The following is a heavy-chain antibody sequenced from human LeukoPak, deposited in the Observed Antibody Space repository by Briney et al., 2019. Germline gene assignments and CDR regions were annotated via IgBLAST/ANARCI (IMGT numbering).Heavy chain of an antibody. Sequence: ASVKVSCKASGYTFTVYYMHWVRQAPGQGLEWMGWINPNSGGTDYAQKFRGRFTMTRDTSISTAYMELSRLTSDDTAVYYCARDGGGYCSRSSCRRGGMDVWGQGTTVTVSS. J-gene: IGHJ6*02. CDR1: GYTFTVYY. CDR2: INPNSGGT. CDR3: ARDGGGYCSRSSCRRGGMDV. V-gene: IGHV1-2*02. D-gene: IGHD2-2*01.